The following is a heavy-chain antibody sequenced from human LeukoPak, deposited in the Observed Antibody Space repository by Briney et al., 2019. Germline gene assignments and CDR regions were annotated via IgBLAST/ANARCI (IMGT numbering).Heavy chain of an antibody. D-gene: IGHD3-3*01. CDR2: ISSSSSYI. Sequence: GGPLRLSCAASGFTFSSYSMNWVRQAPGKGLEWVSSISSSSSYIYYADSVKGRFTISRDNAKNSLYLQMNSLRAEDTAVYYCARGSHDGGLDYWGQGTLVTVSS. V-gene: IGHV3-21*01. CDR3: ARGSHDGGLDY. J-gene: IGHJ4*02. CDR1: GFTFSSYS.